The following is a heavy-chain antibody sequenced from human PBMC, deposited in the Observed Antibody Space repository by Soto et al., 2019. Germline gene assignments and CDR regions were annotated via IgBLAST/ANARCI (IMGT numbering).Heavy chain of an antibody. CDR3: ARDVVVVVAATRLDYYYYYGMDV. Sequence: PGGSLRLSCAPSGFTFSSYGMHWVRQAPGKGLEWVAVIWYDGSNKYYADSVKGRFTISRDNSKNTLYLQMNSLRAEDTAVYYCARDVVVVVAATRLDYYYYYGMDVWGQGTTVTVS. CDR2: IWYDGSNK. J-gene: IGHJ6*02. V-gene: IGHV3-33*01. CDR1: GFTFSSYG. D-gene: IGHD2-15*01.